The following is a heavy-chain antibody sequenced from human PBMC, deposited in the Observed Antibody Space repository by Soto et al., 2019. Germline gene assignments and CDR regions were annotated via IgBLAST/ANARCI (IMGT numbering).Heavy chain of an antibody. D-gene: IGHD6-19*01. Sequence: SETLSLTCTVSGGSISSYYWSWIRQPPGKGLEWIGYIYYSGSTNYNPSLKSRVTISVDTSKNQFSLKLSSVTAADTAVYYCARGSSGWYGDFDYWGQGTLVTVSS. CDR1: GGSISSYY. J-gene: IGHJ4*02. CDR3: ARGSSGWYGDFDY. V-gene: IGHV4-59*01. CDR2: IYYSGST.